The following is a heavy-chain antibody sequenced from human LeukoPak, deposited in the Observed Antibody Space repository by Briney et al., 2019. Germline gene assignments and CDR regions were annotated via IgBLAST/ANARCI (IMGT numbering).Heavy chain of an antibody. CDR2: ISYDGSNK. D-gene: IGHD2-21*02. CDR1: GFTFSSYA. V-gene: IGHV3-30*18. J-gene: IGHJ4*02. CDR3: AKANTAYFDY. Sequence: GGSLRLSCAASGFTFSSYAMHWVRQAPGKGLEWVAVISYDGSNKYYAGSVKGRFTISRDNSKNTLYLQMNSLRAEDTAVYYCAKANTAYFDYWGQGTLVTVSS.